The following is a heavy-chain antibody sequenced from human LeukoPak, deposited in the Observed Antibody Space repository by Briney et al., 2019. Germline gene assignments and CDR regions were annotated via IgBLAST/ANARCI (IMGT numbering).Heavy chain of an antibody. CDR2: ISSSSSTI. V-gene: IGHV3-48*01. D-gene: IGHD6-13*01. Sequence: GGSLRLSCAASGFTFSSYSMNWVRQAPGKGLEWVSYISSSSSTIYYADSVKGRFTISRDNAKNSLYLQMNSLRAEDTAVYYCATGLFVGSWYSDLIDYWGQGTLVTVSS. CDR3: ATGLFVGSWYSDLIDY. J-gene: IGHJ4*02. CDR1: GFTFSSYS.